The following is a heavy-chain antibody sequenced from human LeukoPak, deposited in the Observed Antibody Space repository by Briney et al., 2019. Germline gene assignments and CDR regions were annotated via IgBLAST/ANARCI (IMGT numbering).Heavy chain of an antibody. CDR2: INHSGST. D-gene: IGHD2-8*01. CDR3: ARTKLMVYASWFDP. J-gene: IGHJ5*02. V-gene: IGHV4-34*01. CDR1: GGSFSGYY. Sequence: PSETLSLTCAVYGGSFSGYYWSWIRQPPGKGLEWIGEINHSGSTNYNPSLKSRVTISVDTSKNQFSLKLSSVTAADTAVYYCARTKLMVYASWFDPWGQGTLVTVSS.